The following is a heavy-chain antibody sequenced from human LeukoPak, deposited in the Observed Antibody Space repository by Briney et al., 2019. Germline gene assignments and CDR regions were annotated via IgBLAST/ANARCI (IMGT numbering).Heavy chain of an antibody. CDR1: GFTFDDYT. CDR2: VSWDGSST. V-gene: IGHV3-43*01. CDR3: AKGQYQLLGNWFDP. J-gene: IGHJ5*02. Sequence: GGSLRLSCAASGFTFDDYTMHWVRQAPGKGLEWDSLVSWDGSSTYYADSVKGRFTISRDNSKNSLYLQMNSLRTEDTALYYCAKGQYQLLGNWFDPWGQGTLVTVSS. D-gene: IGHD2-2*01.